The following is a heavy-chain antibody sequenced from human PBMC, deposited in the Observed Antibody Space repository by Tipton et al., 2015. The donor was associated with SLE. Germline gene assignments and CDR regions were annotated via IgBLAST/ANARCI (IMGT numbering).Heavy chain of an antibody. CDR3: ARESRSSSWYYFDY. D-gene: IGHD6-13*01. J-gene: IGHJ4*02. V-gene: IGHV4-34*01. Sequence: XLSLTCTVSGGSISSHYWSWIRQPPGKGLEWIGEINHSGSTNYNPSLKSRVTISVDTSKNQFSLKLSSVTAADTAVYYCARESRSSSWYYFDYWGQGTLVTVSS. CDR2: INHSGST. CDR1: GGSISSHY.